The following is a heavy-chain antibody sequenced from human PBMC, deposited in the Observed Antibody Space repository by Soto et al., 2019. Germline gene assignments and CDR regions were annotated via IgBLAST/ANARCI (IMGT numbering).Heavy chain of an antibody. V-gene: IGHV1-18*01. CDR1: GYTFTSYG. J-gene: IGHJ4*02. Sequence: QVQLVQSGAEVKKPGASVKVSCKASGYTFTSYGISWVRQAPGQGREWMGWISAYNGNTNYAQRLQGRVTMTSATPTSIAKMELRSLRSDGRAVYYCASDMRLCSSSWSWAYLDTGGKGTRFTVSS. CDR3: ASDMRLCSSSWSWAYLDT. CDR2: ISAYNGNT. D-gene: IGHD6-13*01.